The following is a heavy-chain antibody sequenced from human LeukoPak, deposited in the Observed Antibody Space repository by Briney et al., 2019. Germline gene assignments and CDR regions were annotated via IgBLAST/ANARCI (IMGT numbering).Heavy chain of an antibody. Sequence: ASVKVSCKASGYTFTGYYMHWVRQAPGQGLEWMGWINPNSGGTNYAQKFQGRVTMTRDTSISTAYMELSRLRSDDTAVYYCARDGVVVVIATTLVWFDPWGQGTLVTVSS. D-gene: IGHD2-21*01. CDR2: INPNSGGT. CDR3: ARDGVVVVIATTLVWFDP. J-gene: IGHJ5*02. CDR1: GYTFTGYY. V-gene: IGHV1-2*02.